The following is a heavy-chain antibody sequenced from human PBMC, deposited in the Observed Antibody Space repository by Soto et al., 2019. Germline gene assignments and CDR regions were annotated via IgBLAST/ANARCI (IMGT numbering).Heavy chain of an antibody. Sequence: GGSLRLSCAASGFTFSSYSMNWVRQAPGKGLEWVSTISDAAGSAYYVDSVKGRFTISRDNSKKTLYLQMNSLRAEDSAVYYCARPYGGKIGDAPDLWGPGTMVTV. D-gene: IGHD4-17*01. CDR1: GFTFSSYS. CDR3: ARPYGGKIGDAPDL. J-gene: IGHJ3*01. CDR2: ISDAAGSA. V-gene: IGHV3-23*01.